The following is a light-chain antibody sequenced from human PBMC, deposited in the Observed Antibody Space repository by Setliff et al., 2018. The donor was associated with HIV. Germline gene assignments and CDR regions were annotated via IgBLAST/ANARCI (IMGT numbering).Light chain of an antibody. V-gene: IGLV2-14*01. CDR1: RNDVGNYNY. Sequence: QSVLTQPASVSGSPGQSITIPCIGTRNDVGNYNYVSWYQQHPGKAPKLILYEVTNRPSGVSHRFSGSKSGNTASLTISGLLDEDEADYYCSSYTTTDTLVFATGTKVTVL. J-gene: IGLJ1*01. CDR3: SSYTTTDTLV. CDR2: EVT.